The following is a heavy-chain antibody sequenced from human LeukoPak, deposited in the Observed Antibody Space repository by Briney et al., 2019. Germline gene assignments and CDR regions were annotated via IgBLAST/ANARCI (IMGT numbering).Heavy chain of an antibody. CDR2: ISSSSSYI. V-gene: IGHV3-21*01. J-gene: IGHJ4*02. CDR3: ARAYDILTGPNDY. D-gene: IGHD3-9*01. CDR1: GFTFSSYS. Sequence: GGSLRLSCAASGFTFSSYSMNWVRQAPGKGLEWVSSISSSSSYIYYADSVKGRFTISRDNAKNSLYLQMNSLRAEDTAVYYCARAYDILTGPNDYWGQGTLVTASS.